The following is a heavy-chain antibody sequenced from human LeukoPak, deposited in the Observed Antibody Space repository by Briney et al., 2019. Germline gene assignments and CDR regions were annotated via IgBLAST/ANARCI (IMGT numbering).Heavy chain of an antibody. Sequence: GGSLRLSCAASGFTFDDYGMHWVRQAPGKGLEWVSLISGDGGRTYYADSVKGRFTISRDNSKNSLYLRMNSLRTEDTALYYCAKDINGVGLSEYWGQGTLVTVSS. CDR3: AKDINGVGLSEY. J-gene: IGHJ4*02. V-gene: IGHV3-43*02. CDR2: ISGDGGRT. D-gene: IGHD2-8*01. CDR1: GFTFDDYG.